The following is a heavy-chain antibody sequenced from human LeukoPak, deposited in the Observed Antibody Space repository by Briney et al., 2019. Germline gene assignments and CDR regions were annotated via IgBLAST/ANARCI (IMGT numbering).Heavy chain of an antibody. J-gene: IGHJ4*02. Sequence: PGGSLRLSCAASGFTFSSYAMSWVRQAPGKGLEWVSAISGSGGSTYYADSVKGRFIISRDNSKNTLYLQMNSLRAEDTAVYYCAKEIDYGGYNGVYFDYWGQGTLVTVSS. V-gene: IGHV3-23*01. CDR2: ISGSGGST. D-gene: IGHD4-17*01. CDR3: AKEIDYGGYNGVYFDY. CDR1: GFTFSSYA.